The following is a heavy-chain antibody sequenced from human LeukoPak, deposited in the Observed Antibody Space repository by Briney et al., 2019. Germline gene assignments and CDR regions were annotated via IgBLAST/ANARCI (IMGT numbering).Heavy chain of an antibody. CDR2: ISARGDST. CDR1: GFTFSDHA. D-gene: IGHD1-26*01. J-gene: IGHJ4*02. Sequence: PGGSLRLSCAASGFTFSDHAMIWVRQAPGKGLEWVSGISARGDSTYYADSVKGRFTISRDNSKNTLYLQMNSLRAEDTAVYYCAKANSGSYPSSFDYWGQGTLVTVSS. V-gene: IGHV3-23*01. CDR3: AKANSGSYPSSFDY.